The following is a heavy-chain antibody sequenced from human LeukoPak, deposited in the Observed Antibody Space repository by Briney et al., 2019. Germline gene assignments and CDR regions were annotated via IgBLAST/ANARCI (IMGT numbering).Heavy chain of an antibody. CDR2: INHSGST. Sequence: SETLSLTCAVYGGSFSGYYWSWIRQPPGKGLEWIGEINHSGSTNYNPSLKSRVTISVDTSKNQFSLKLSSVTAADTAVYYCARSHWYFDLWGCGTLVTVSS. CDR3: ARSHWYFDL. CDR1: GGSFSGYY. V-gene: IGHV4-34*01. J-gene: IGHJ2*01.